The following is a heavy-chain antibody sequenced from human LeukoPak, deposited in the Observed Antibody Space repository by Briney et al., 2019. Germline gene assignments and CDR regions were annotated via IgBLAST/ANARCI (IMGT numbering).Heavy chain of an antibody. CDR1: GLTFSSYA. D-gene: IGHD2/OR15-2a*01. Sequence: GGSLRLSCAASGLTFSSYAMTWVRQAPGKGLEWVSSISGSAASTYYADSVKSRFTISRDNSKNTLSLQMNSLRAEDAAVYYRAKLSSNYFDCWGQGTLVTVSS. V-gene: IGHV3-23*01. CDR2: ISGSAAST. CDR3: AKLSSNYFDC. J-gene: IGHJ4*02.